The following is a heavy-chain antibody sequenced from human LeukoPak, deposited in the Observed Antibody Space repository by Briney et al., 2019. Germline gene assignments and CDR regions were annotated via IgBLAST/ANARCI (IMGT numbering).Heavy chain of an antibody. D-gene: IGHD1-26*01. V-gene: IGHV3-74*01. Sequence: GGSLRLSCAASVFTFSSSWMHWVRQAPGKGLVWVSRINSDGSTTNYADSVKGRFTISRDNAKNALYLQMNSLRAEDTAIYYCVRTRYSGSQGDYWGLGTLVTVSS. CDR3: VRTRYSGSQGDY. CDR1: VFTFSSSW. CDR2: INSDGSTT. J-gene: IGHJ4*02.